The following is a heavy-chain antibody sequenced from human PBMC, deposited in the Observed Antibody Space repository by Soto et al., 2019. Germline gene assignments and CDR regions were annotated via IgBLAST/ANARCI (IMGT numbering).Heavy chain of an antibody. D-gene: IGHD3-16*01. Sequence: QVQLVQSGGGAVLPGNSLRLSCEASGFSLSWAGRHGLRQTPGKGLEWVAAVSGDGRDTFYADSVKGRFTISRDNSKNRLFLQMHSLGVEDAALYYCARGLNKAAGGAFDIWGQGTLVTVSS. J-gene: IGHJ3*02. V-gene: IGHV3-30*19. CDR1: GFSLSWAG. CDR2: VSGDGRDT. CDR3: ARGLNKAAGGAFDI.